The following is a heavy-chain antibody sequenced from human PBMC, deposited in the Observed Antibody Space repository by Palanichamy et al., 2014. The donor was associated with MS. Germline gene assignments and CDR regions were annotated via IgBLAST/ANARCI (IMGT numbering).Heavy chain of an antibody. CDR3: ARRWSRAGGYFDY. CDR2: INTGNGNT. V-gene: IGHV1-3*04. CDR1: GYKFTSYT. Sequence: QVQVVQSGAEVKKPGASVGVSCKTAGYKFTSYTLHWFRQAPGQRLEWMGYINTGNGNTNYSQHLQGRVTISRDTSASTVYMDISSLRSEDSALYFCARRWSRAGGYFDYWGQGTMVTVSS. D-gene: IGHD3-16*01. J-gene: IGHJ4*02.